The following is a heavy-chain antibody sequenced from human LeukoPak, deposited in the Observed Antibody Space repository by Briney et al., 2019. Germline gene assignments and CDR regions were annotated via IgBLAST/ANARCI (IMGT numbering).Heavy chain of an antibody. CDR3: AKDLPDYGDYIEGY. CDR2: ISGSGGST. CDR1: GFTFSSYA. Sequence: GGSLRLSCAASGFTFSSYAMSWVRQAPGKGLEWVSAISGSGGSTYYADSVKGRFTFSRDNSKNTLYLQMNSLRAEDTAVYYCAKDLPDYGDYIEGYWGQGTLATVSS. J-gene: IGHJ4*02. D-gene: IGHD4-17*01. V-gene: IGHV3-23*01.